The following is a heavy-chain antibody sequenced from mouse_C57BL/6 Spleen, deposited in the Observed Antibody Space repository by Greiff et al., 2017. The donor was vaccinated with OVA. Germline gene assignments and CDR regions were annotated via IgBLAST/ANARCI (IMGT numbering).Heavy chain of an antibody. V-gene: IGHV5-12*01. CDR1: GFTFSDYY. D-gene: IGHD3-3*01. J-gene: IGHJ2*01. Sequence: EVMLVESGGGLVQPGGSLKLSCAASGFTFSDYYMYWVRQTPEKRLEWVAYISNGGGSTYYPDTVKGRFTISRDNAKNTLYLQMSRLKAEDTAMYYCARHEGGLDYWGQGTTLTVSS. CDR2: ISNGGGST. CDR3: ARHEGGLDY.